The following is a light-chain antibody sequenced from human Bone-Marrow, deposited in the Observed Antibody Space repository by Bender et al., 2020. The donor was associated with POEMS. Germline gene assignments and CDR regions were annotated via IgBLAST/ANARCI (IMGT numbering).Light chain of an antibody. CDR2: NVN. CDR1: SSVVGSYNV. V-gene: IGLV2-11*01. CDR3: CSFVGSYTLI. Sequence: QSALTQPASVSGSPGQSITISCTATSSVVGSYNVVSWYQQHPGKAPKLIIYNVNHLASGVPDRFSASKSGNTASLTISGLQTEDEANYYCCSFVGSYTLIFGGGTKLTVL. J-gene: IGLJ2*01.